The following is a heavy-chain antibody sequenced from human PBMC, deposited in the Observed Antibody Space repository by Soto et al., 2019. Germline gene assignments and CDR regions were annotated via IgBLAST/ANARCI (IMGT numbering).Heavy chain of an antibody. Sequence: GESVTICCKGSGDSFTSYWIGWVLQMPGKGLEWMGIIYPGDSYTRYSPSFQGQVTISADKSISTAYLQWSSLKASDTAMYYCARHDIAGSYYYGMDVWGQGTTVTVSS. CDR3: ARHDIAGSYYYGMDV. CDR2: IYPGDSYT. D-gene: IGHD6-13*01. J-gene: IGHJ6*01. V-gene: IGHV5-51*01. CDR1: GDSFTSYW.